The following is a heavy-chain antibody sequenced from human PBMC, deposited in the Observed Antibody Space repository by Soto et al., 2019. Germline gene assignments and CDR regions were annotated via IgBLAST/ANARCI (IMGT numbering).Heavy chain of an antibody. CDR2: IYYSGST. CDR3: ARQIPGPCYYYGMDV. J-gene: IGHJ6*02. V-gene: IGHV4-39*01. Sequence: PSETLSLTCTVSGGSISSSTHYWGWIRQPPGKGLEWIGTIYYSGSTYYNPSLKSRVTISVDTSKNQFSLKLSSVTAADTAVYYCARQIPGPCYYYGMDVWGQGTTVTVSS. CDR1: GGSISSSTHY.